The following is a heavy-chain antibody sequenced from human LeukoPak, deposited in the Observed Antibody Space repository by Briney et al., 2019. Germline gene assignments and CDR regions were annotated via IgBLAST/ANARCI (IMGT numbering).Heavy chain of an antibody. CDR1: GYTLTELS. J-gene: IGHJ4*02. CDR2: FDPEDGEA. V-gene: IGHV1-24*01. CDR3: ATHSIQYSGYEYYFDY. Sequence: ASVKVSCKVSGYTLTELSMHWVRQAPGKGLGWMGGFDPEDGEAIYAQKFQGRVTMTEDTSTDTAYMELSSLRSEDTAVYYCATHSIQYSGYEYYFDYWGQGTLVTVSS. D-gene: IGHD5-12*01.